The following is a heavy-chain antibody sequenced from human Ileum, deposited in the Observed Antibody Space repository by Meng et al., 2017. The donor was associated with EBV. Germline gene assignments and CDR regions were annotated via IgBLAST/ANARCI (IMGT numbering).Heavy chain of an antibody. CDR2: TYRRSRWYY. Sequence: QVQLQESGPGLVQPSQSLSLSCVNSGDRFSSDKTAWNWIRQSPSRGLEWLGRTYRRSRWYYDYALSVKSRINISPDTSKNQVSLQLNSVTDEDTGIYYCATSRIAKFDRWGQGTLVTVSS. CDR1: GDRFSSDKTA. V-gene: IGHV6-1*01. CDR3: ATSRIAKFDR. J-gene: IGHJ5*02.